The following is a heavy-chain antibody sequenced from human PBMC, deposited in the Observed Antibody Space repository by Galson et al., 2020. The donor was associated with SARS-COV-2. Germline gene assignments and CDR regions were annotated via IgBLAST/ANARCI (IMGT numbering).Heavy chain of an antibody. D-gene: IGHD3-10*01. CDR2: ISSSSSYI. J-gene: IGHJ5*02. Sequence: GGSLRLSCAASGFTFSSYSMNWVRQAPGKGLEWVSSISSSSSYIYYADSVKGRFTISRDNAKNSLYLQMNSLRAEDTAVYYCARDRRGFGAGSFDPWGQGTLVTVSS. V-gene: IGHV3-21*01. CDR1: GFTFSSYS. CDR3: ARDRRGFGAGSFDP.